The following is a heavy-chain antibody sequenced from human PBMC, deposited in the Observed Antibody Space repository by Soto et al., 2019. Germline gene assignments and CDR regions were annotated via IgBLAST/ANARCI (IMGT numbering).Heavy chain of an antibody. J-gene: IGHJ4*02. Sequence: PGGSLRLSCAASGFTFSSYSMNGVRQAPGKGLEWVSYISSSSSTIYYADSGKGRFTISRDNAKNSLYLQMNSLRAVDTAVYYCARDEMNYYGPGIDYWGQGTLVTVS. D-gene: IGHD3-10*01. CDR2: ISSSSSTI. V-gene: IGHV3-48*01. CDR3: ARDEMNYYGPGIDY. CDR1: GFTFSSYS.